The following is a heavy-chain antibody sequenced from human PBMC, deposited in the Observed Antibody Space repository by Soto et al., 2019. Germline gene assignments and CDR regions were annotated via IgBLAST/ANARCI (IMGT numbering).Heavy chain of an antibody. V-gene: IGHV3-33*01. CDR3: ARDQFYDSSGSFDY. D-gene: IGHD3-22*01. CDR2: IWYDGSNE. Sequence: GGSLRLSCAASGFTFSSYGMHWVRQAPGKGLEWVAVIWYDGSNEYYADSVKGRFTISRDNSKNTLYMQMSSLRAEDTAVYYCARDQFYDSSGSFDYWGQGTLVTVSS. J-gene: IGHJ4*02. CDR1: GFTFSSYG.